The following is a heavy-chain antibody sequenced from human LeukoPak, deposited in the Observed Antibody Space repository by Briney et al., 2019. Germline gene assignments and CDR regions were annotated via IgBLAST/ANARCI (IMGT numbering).Heavy chain of an antibody. CDR2: IKQDGSEK. CDR1: GFTFSSYE. V-gene: IGHV3-7*01. D-gene: IGHD6-19*01. J-gene: IGHJ6*03. CDR3: AREVPYSSGWYGGSYYYYYYMDV. Sequence: PGGSLRLSCAASGFTFSSYEMNWVRQAPGKGLEWVANIKQDGSEKYYVDSVKGRFTISRDNAKNSLYLQMNSLRAEDTAVYYCAREVPYSSGWYGGSYYYYYYMDVWGKGTTVTISS.